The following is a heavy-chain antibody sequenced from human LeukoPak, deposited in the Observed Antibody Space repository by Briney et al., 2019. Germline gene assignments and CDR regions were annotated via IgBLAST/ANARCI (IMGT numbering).Heavy chain of an antibody. CDR3: AREFYYYDSSGRIDY. Sequence: GGSLRLSCAASGFTFSSYAMSWVRQAPGKGLEWVSAISGSGGSTYYADSVKGRFTISRDNSKNTLYLQMNSLRAEDTAVYYCAREFYYYDSSGRIDYWGQGTLVTVSS. CDR1: GFTFSSYA. D-gene: IGHD3-22*01. J-gene: IGHJ4*02. CDR2: ISGSGGST. V-gene: IGHV3-23*01.